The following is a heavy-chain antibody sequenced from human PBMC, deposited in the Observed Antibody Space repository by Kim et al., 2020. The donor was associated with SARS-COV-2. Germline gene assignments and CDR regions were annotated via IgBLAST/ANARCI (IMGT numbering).Heavy chain of an antibody. J-gene: IGHJ5*02. CDR2: IYYNGNT. V-gene: IGHV4-61*01. D-gene: IGHD2-15*01. Sequence: SETLSLTCSVSGVSVSRGSNYWSWIRQTQGKGWEWIGNIYYNGNTNYNPSLKGRVRISLDTSKNKFSLKRSSVTAGDTALYYCSSLSGGEFDPGGQGTLGTVSS. CDR1: GVSVSRGSNY. CDR3: SSLSGGEFDP.